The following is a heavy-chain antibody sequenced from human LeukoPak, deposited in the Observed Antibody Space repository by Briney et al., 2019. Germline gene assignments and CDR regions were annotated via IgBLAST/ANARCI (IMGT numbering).Heavy chain of an antibody. CDR3: ARGIEVGSGYMDV. V-gene: IGHV3-30*04. CDR2: ISYDGSNK. D-gene: IGHD3-22*01. Sequence: PGGSLRLSCAASGFTFSSNAMHWVRQAPGKGLEWVALISYDGSNKYYADSVKGRFTISRDNSKNTLYLQMNSLRAEDTAVYYCARGIEVGSGYMDVWGKGTTVTISS. J-gene: IGHJ6*03. CDR1: GFTFSSNA.